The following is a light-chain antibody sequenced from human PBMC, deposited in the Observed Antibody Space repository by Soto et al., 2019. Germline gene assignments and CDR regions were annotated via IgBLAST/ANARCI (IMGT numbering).Light chain of an antibody. CDR1: SSDFGSYNF. Sequence: QSALTQHASVSGSPGQPVTISCTGTSSDFGSYNFVSWYQHHPGKVPKVIIYETSKRPSGVSGRFSGSKSGNTASLTISGLQAEDEADYYCFSFTSTHTHVFGSGTKLTVL. CDR3: FSFTSTHTHV. J-gene: IGLJ1*01. V-gene: IGLV2-23*01. CDR2: ETS.